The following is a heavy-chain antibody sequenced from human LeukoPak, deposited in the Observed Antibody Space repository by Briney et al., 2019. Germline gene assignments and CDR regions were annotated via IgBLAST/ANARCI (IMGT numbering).Heavy chain of an antibody. D-gene: IGHD1-26*01. CDR2: IKQDGSEK. Sequence: GGSLRLSCAASGFTFSSYWMSWVRQAPGKGLEWVANIKQDGSEKYYVDSVKGRFTISRDNAKNSLCLQMNSLRAEDTAVYYCASLNIVGAPYFDYWGQGTLVTVSS. J-gene: IGHJ4*02. CDR3: ASLNIVGAPYFDY. CDR1: GFTFSSYW. V-gene: IGHV3-7*05.